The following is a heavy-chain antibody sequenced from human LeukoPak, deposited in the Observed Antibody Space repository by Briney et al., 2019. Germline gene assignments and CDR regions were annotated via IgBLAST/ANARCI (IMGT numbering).Heavy chain of an antibody. J-gene: IGHJ4*02. CDR3: ARDRREVYKYGSGTFKFGENFFDS. Sequence: ASVKVSCKASGYTFTSYDINWVRQATGQGLEWMGWMNPNNGNTGYAQKFQGRVTMTRDTSITTAYMELSRLRSDDTALYYCARDRREVYKYGSGTFKFGENFFDSWGQGTLVTVSS. V-gene: IGHV1-8*01. CDR2: MNPNNGNT. D-gene: IGHD3-10*01. CDR1: GYTFTSYD.